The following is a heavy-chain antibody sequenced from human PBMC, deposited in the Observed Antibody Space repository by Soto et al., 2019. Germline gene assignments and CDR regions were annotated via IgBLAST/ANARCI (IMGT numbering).Heavy chain of an antibody. Sequence: XSVKVSCKASVYTFGTYGITWVRQAPGQGLDWMGWINPLKGDTNSEARFQDRVTMTTDTSTRTAYMELRSLRSDDTAVYYCARVKVPAAILGAFDLWGQGTLVTVSS. CDR2: INPLKGDT. V-gene: IGHV1-18*01. CDR3: ARVKVPAAILGAFDL. CDR1: VYTFGTYG. J-gene: IGHJ3*01. D-gene: IGHD2-2*01.